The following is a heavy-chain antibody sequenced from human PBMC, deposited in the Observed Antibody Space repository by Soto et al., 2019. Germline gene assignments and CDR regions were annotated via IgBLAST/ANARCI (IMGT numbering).Heavy chain of an antibody. CDR1: GYSFTSYW. J-gene: IGHJ4*02. D-gene: IGHD3-22*01. V-gene: IGHV5-51*01. CDR3: ARLYYYDSSGPTPPDY. Sequence: PGESLKISCKGSGYSFTSYWIGWVRQMPGKGLEWMGIIYPGDSDTRYSPSFQGQVTISADKSISTAYLQWSSLKASDTAVYYCARLYYYDSSGPTPPDYWGQGTLVTVSS. CDR2: IYPGDSDT.